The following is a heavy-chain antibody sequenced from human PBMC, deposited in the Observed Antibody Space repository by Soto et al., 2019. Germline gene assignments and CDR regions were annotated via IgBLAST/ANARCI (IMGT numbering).Heavy chain of an antibody. Sequence: EVQLLESGGGLVQPGGSLRLSCAASGFTFSNYAMNWVRQAPGKGLEWVSGISGSGGSTYYADSVKGRFTISRDNSKNPLYLQMNGLRDEDADLYYCATYYYGSGSKFSYYYAMDVWGQGTTVTVSS. CDR1: GFTFSNYA. CDR2: ISGSGGST. CDR3: ATYYYGSGSKFSYYYAMDV. D-gene: IGHD3-10*01. V-gene: IGHV3-23*01. J-gene: IGHJ6*02.